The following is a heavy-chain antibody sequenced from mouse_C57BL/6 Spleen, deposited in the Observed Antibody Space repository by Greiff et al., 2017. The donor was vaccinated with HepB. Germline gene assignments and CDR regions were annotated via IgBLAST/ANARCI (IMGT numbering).Heavy chain of an antibody. CDR3: ARDYYGSSYWYFDV. CDR1: GYTFTSYW. D-gene: IGHD1-1*01. J-gene: IGHJ1*03. CDR2: IYPGSGST. V-gene: IGHV1-55*01. Sequence: QVQLQQPGAELVKPGASVKMSCKASGYTFTSYWITWVKQRPGQGLEWIGDIYPGSGSTNYNEKFKSKATLTVDTSSSPAYMQRSSLTSEDSAVYYCARDYYGSSYWYFDVWGTGTTVTVSS.